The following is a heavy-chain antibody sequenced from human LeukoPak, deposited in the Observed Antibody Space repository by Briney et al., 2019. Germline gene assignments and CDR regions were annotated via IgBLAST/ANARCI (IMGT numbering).Heavy chain of an antibody. CDR2: IYTSGGT. D-gene: IGHD6-13*01. Sequence: PSETLSLTCTVSGGSISSYYWSWIRQPAGKGLEWIGRIYTSGGTNYNPSLKSRVTMSVDTSKNQFSLKLSSVTAADTAVYYCASTGIYSSSWYRRATTQPHAFDIWGQGTMVTVSS. CDR1: GGSISSYY. J-gene: IGHJ3*02. V-gene: IGHV4-4*07. CDR3: ASTGIYSSSWYRRATTQPHAFDI.